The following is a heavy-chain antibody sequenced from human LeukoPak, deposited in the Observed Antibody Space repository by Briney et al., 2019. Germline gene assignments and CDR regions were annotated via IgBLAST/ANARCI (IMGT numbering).Heavy chain of an antibody. D-gene: IGHD2-15*01. CDR2: ISHSGST. Sequence: SQTLSLTCAVYAGSFSGYYWGWIRQPPGKGLEWIGEISHSGSTNYKPSLKSRVTISVDTSKNQFSLKLSSVTAADTAVYYCARGGSRIVVVVAARKPHYFDYWGQGTLVTVSS. V-gene: IGHV4-34*01. CDR1: AGSFSGYY. CDR3: ARGGSRIVVVVAARKPHYFDY. J-gene: IGHJ4*02.